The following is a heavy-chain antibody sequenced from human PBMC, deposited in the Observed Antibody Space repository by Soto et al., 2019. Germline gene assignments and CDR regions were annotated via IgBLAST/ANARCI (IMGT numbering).Heavy chain of an antibody. J-gene: IGHJ4*02. CDR3: ARDILGGAHEFWH. Sequence: EVQLVESGGGLVQPGGSLRLSCAASGFTVSSDYMTWVRQAPGKGLEWVSVITSGGSTYYAASVKGRFAISRDSSKNTLYLQMSSLRAEDTAVYYCARDILGGAHEFWHGGQGTLVTVSS. CDR2: ITSGGST. D-gene: IGHD3-3*01. V-gene: IGHV3-66*01. CDR1: GFTVSSDY.